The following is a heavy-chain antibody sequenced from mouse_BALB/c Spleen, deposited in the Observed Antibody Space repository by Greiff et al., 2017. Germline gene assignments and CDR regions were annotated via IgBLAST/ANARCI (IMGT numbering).Heavy chain of an antibody. CDR2: INPGSGGT. V-gene: IGHV1-54*01. CDR3: ARRDYRSSFAY. CDR1: GYAFTNYL. D-gene: IGHD2-14*01. J-gene: IGHJ3*01. Sequence: VKLQESGAELVRPGTSVKVSCKASGYAFTNYLIEWVKQRPGQGLEWIGVINPGSGGTNYNEKFKGKATLTADKSSSTAYMQLSSLTSDDSAVYFCARRDYRSSFAYWGQGTLVTVSA.